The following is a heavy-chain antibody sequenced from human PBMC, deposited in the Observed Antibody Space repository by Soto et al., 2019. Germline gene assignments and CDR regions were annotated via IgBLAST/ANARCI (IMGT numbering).Heavy chain of an antibody. Sequence: PSETLSLTCTVSGDSVSGGGYYWTWIRQPPGKGLEWIGYISFTGDTTYNPSLRSRVTIAIHTSKNQFSLKLTSVTAADTAVYYFARYSHGDGDYGDYYWSQGTLVTVSS. J-gene: IGHJ4*02. D-gene: IGHD4-17*01. CDR2: ISFTGDT. CDR1: GDSVSGGGYY. V-gene: IGHV4-61*08. CDR3: ARYSHGDGDYGDYY.